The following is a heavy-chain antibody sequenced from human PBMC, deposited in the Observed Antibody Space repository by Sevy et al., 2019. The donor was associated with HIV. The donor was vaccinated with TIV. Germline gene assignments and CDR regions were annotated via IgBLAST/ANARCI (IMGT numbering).Heavy chain of an antibody. V-gene: IGHV3-30-3*01. D-gene: IGHD2-21*02. Sequence: GGSLRLSCAASGFTFSSYAMHWVRQAPGKGLEWVAVISYEESNKSYADSVKGPFTISRENSKNRLYLKMNSLGGEDTAVYYCARPYCGGDCYSSYYYYGMDVWGQGTTVTVSS. J-gene: IGHJ6*02. CDR3: ARPYCGGDCYSSYYYYGMDV. CDR2: ISYEESNK. CDR1: GFTFSSYA.